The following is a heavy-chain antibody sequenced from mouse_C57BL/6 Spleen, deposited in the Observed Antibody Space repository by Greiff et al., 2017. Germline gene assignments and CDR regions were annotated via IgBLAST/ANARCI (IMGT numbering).Heavy chain of an antibody. V-gene: IGHV1-69*01. CDR3: ARDGNYGY. J-gene: IGHJ2*01. CDR1: GYTFTSYW. CDR2: IDPSDSYT. D-gene: IGHD2-1*01. Sequence: QVQLQQPGAELVMPGASVKLSCKASGYTFTSYWMHWVKQRPGQGLEWIGEIDPSDSYTNYNQKFKGKATLTVDKSSSTAYMQLSSLTSEDSAVYYCARDGNYGYWGQGTTLTVSS.